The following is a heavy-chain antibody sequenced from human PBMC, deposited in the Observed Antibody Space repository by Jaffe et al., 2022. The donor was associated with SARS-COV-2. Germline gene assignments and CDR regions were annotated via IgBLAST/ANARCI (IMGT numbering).Heavy chain of an antibody. CDR2: IVVGSGNT. J-gene: IGHJ4*02. D-gene: IGHD1-26*01. V-gene: IGHV1-58*01. CDR1: GFTFTSSA. Sequence: QMQLVQSGPEVKKPGTSVKVSCKASGFTFTSSAVQWVRQARGQRLEWIGWIVVGSGNTNYAQKFQERVTITRDMSTSTAYMELSSLRSEDTAVYYCAARYLPGVVGATVDYWGQGTLVTVSS. CDR3: AARYLPGVVGATVDY.